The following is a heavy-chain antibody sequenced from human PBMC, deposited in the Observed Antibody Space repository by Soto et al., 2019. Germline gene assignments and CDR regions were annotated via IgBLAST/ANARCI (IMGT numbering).Heavy chain of an antibody. CDR1: GFTFGDYA. V-gene: IGHV3-49*03. J-gene: IGHJ1*01. Sequence: LXLSCTPSGFTFGDYAMSWFLQAPVKGLEWVGFIRSKAYGGTTEYAASVKGRFTISRDDSKSIAYLQMNSLKTEDTAVYYCTRDYTYCGGDCSYFQQWGQGTLVTVSS. D-gene: IGHD2-21*02. CDR3: TRDYTYCGGDCSYFQQ. CDR2: IRSKAYGGTT.